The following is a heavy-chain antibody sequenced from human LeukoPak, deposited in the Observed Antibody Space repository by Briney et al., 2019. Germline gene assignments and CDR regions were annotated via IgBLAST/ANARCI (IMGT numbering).Heavy chain of an antibody. J-gene: IGHJ4*02. V-gene: IGHV7-4-1*02. D-gene: IGHD4-17*01. Sequence: GASVNVSCKAFGDTFSDMNWVRQAPGQGLEWMGWINTNTGNPTYVQGFRGRFVFSLDTSVNTAYLQISSLKAEDTAVYYCARFTVTTPYYFDYWGQGTLVTVSS. CDR2: INTNTGNP. CDR3: ARFTVTTPYYFDY. CDR1: GDTFSD.